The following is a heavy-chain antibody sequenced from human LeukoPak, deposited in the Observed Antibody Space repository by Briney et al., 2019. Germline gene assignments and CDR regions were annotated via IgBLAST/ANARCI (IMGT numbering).Heavy chain of an antibody. Sequence: SETLSLTYTVSGYSISSGYYWGWIRQPPGKGLEWIGSIYHSGSTYYNPSLKSRVTISVDTSKNQFSLKLSSVTAADTAVYYCARSYCSGGSCYSDDAFDIWGQGTMVTVSS. CDR2: IYHSGST. V-gene: IGHV4-38-2*02. CDR1: GYSISSGYY. D-gene: IGHD2-15*01. J-gene: IGHJ3*02. CDR3: ARSYCSGGSCYSDDAFDI.